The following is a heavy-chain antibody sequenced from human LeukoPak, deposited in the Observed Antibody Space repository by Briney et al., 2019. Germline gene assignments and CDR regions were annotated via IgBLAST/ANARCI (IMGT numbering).Heavy chain of an antibody. V-gene: IGHV4-39*07. CDR2: IYYRGST. Sequence: SETLSLTCTVSGGSISSSSYYWGWIRQPPGTGLEWIGSIYYRGSTYYNPSLKSRVTISVDTSKNQFSLNLRSVTAADTAVYYCARETSQKGAHYMDVWGKGTTVTISS. D-gene: IGHD3-16*01. CDR3: ARETSQKGAHYMDV. J-gene: IGHJ6*03. CDR1: GGSISSSSYY.